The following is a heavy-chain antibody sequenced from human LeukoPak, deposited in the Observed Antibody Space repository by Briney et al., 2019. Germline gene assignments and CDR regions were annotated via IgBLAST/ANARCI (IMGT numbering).Heavy chain of an antibody. D-gene: IGHD6-13*01. CDR1: GFTSSSYG. CDR3: AKTYSSTWYDAFDL. J-gene: IGHJ3*01. V-gene: IGHV3-30*18. CDR2: ISYDGSNK. Sequence: GRSLRLSCAASGFTSSSYGMHWVRQAPGKGLEWVAVISYDGSNKHYADSVKGRFTISRDNSKNTLYLQMNSLRAEDTAVYYCAKTYSSTWYDAFDLWGQGTMVTVSS.